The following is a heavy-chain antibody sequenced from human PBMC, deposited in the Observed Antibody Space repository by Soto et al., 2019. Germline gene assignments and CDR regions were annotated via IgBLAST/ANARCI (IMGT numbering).Heavy chain of an antibody. Sequence: NPSETLSLTCTVSGGSISSSSYYWGWIRQPPGKGLEWIGSIYYSGSTYYNPSLKSRVTISVDTSKNQFSLKLSSVTAADTAVYYCARTPIGYCSGGTCSNWFDPWGQGTPVTVPS. V-gene: IGHV4-39*01. D-gene: IGHD2-15*01. CDR2: IYYSGST. J-gene: IGHJ5*02. CDR3: ARTPIGYCSGGTCSNWFDP. CDR1: GGSISSSSYY.